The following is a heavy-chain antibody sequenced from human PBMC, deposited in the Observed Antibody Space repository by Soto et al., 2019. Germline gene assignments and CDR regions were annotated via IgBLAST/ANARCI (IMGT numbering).Heavy chain of an antibody. CDR2: IYYSGST. J-gene: IGHJ4*02. V-gene: IGHV4-39*01. CDR1: GGSISSSSYY. CDR3: ARQDDSSGYSLFDY. Sequence: SETLSLTCTVSGGSISSSSYYWGWIRQPPGKGLEWIGSIYYSGSTYYNPSLKSRVTISVDTSKNQFSLKLSSVTAADTAVYYCARQDDSSGYSLFDYWGQGTLVTVSS. D-gene: IGHD3-22*01.